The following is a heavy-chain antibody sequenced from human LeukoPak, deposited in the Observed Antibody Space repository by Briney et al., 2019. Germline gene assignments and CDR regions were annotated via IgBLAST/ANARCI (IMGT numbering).Heavy chain of an antibody. Sequence: TSETLSLTCTVSGGSFSSTTYYWGWIRQPPGKGLEWIGSVYYSGSTYYNQSLKSRVTVSVDTSKNQFSLKLSSVTAADTAVYYCASRTRFGELRFDYWGQGTLVTVSS. CDR3: ASRTRFGELRFDY. D-gene: IGHD3-10*01. CDR2: VYYSGST. V-gene: IGHV4-39*01. J-gene: IGHJ4*02. CDR1: GGSFSSTTYY.